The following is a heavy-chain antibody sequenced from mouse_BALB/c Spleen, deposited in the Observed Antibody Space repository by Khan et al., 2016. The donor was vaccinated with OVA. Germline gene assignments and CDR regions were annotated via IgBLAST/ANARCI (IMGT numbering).Heavy chain of an antibody. D-gene: IGHD1-1*01. Sequence: VRLQQSGPELVKPGASVKISCKASGYSFTGYFMNWVIQSHGKSLEWIGRINPHIGETFYNQKFKGKATLTVDESSSTAHMELRSLASEDSAVYYCARIYGSDFDYWGQGTTLTGSS. CDR3: ARIYGSDFDY. CDR2: INPHIGET. J-gene: IGHJ2*01. V-gene: IGHV1-20*02. CDR1: GYSFTGYF.